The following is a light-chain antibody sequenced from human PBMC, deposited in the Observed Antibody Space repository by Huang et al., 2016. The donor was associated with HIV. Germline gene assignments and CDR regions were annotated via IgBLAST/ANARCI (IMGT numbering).Light chain of an antibody. Sequence: DIQVTQSPSSLSASVGDRVTITCRASQSIGSSLNWYQQRPGKAPKLLIYAASSLQSGVLSRFSGSGSVPDFPLTISRLQPEDSATYYCQESYGSPSITFGPGTRLEMK. CDR2: AAS. V-gene: IGKV1-39*01. CDR3: QESYGSPSIT. J-gene: IGKJ5*01. CDR1: QSIGSS.